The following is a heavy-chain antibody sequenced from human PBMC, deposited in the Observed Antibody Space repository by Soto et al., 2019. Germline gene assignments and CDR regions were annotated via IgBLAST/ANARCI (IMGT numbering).Heavy chain of an antibody. CDR1: SVSISSSNW. V-gene: IGHV4-4*02. CDR3: ARSKRVTAILYYFDY. D-gene: IGHD5-18*01. Sequence: SETLSLTCAVSSVSISSSNWWSWVRQPPGKGLEWIGEIYHSGSTNYNPSLKSRVTISVDKSKNQFSLKLSSVTAADTAVYYCARSKRVTAILYYFDYWGQGTLVTVSS. J-gene: IGHJ4*02. CDR2: IYHSGST.